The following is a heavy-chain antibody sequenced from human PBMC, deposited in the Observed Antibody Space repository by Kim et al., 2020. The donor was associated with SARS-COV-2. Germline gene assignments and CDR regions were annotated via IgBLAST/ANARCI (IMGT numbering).Heavy chain of an antibody. CDR1: GGSISSGGYS. CDR3: ARDPPGPNAVATMVYY. V-gene: IGHV4-30-2*01. Sequence: SETLSLTCAVSGGSISSGGYSWSWIRQPPGKGLEWIGYIYYSGSTYYNPSLKSRVTISVDRSKNQFSLKLSSVTAAATAGYYCARDPPGPNAVATMVYY. D-gene: IGHD5-12*01. CDR2: IYYSGST. J-gene: IGHJ6*01.